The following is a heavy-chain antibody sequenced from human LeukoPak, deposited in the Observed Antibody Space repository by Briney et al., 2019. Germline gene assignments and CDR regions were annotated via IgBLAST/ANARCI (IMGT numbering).Heavy chain of an antibody. Sequence: GGSLRLSCAASGFTFSSYWMHWVRQAPGKGLVWVSRINSGGSSTSYADSVKGRFTISRDNAKNTLYLQMNSLRAEDTAVYYCAREVDTAMGIDAFDIWGQGTMVTVSS. D-gene: IGHD5-18*01. J-gene: IGHJ3*02. V-gene: IGHV3-74*01. CDR2: INSGGSST. CDR3: AREVDTAMGIDAFDI. CDR1: GFTFSSYW.